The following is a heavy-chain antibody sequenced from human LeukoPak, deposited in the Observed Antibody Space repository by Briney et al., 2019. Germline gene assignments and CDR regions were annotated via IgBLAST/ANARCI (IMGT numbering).Heavy chain of an antibody. J-gene: IGHJ4*02. D-gene: IGHD3-3*01. V-gene: IGHV3-30*02. CDR2: IRYDGSNK. CDR3: AKSASGYSTLIDY. CDR1: GFTFSSYE. Sequence: PGGSLRLSCAASGFTFSSYEMNWVRQAPGKGLEWVAFIRYDGSNKYYADSVKGRFTISRDNSKNTLYLQMNSLRAEDTAVYYCAKSASGYSTLIDYWGQGTLVTVSS.